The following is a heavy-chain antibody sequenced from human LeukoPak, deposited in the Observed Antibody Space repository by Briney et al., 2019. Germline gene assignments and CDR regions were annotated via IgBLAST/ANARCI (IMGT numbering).Heavy chain of an antibody. CDR2: IYYSGST. CDR3: ASDRIVYGSDSTPIYYFDS. CDR1: GASITSRTYF. V-gene: IGHV4-31*03. Sequence: SETLSLTCTVFGASITSRTYFWTWIRQHPGKGLEWIGYIYYSGSTYYNPSLKSRVTISIDTSKNQFSLKLTSVTAADTAVYYCASDRIVYGSDSTPIYYFDSWGQGTLVTVSS. J-gene: IGHJ4*02. D-gene: IGHD4-23*01.